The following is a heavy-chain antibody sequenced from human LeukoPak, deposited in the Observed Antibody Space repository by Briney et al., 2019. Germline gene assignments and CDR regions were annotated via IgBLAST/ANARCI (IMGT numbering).Heavy chain of an antibody. Sequence: GGSLRLSCEASGFTFSSYGMSSVRQAPRKGLEWVSAISGGGGGTYYADSVKGRSTISRDNSKNTLYLQMNSLRAEDAAVYFCAKRVAHSSGAYWDYWGQGILVTVSS. D-gene: IGHD6-19*01. CDR2: ISGGGGGT. V-gene: IGHV3-23*01. CDR1: GFTFSSYG. J-gene: IGHJ4*02. CDR3: AKRVAHSSGAYWDY.